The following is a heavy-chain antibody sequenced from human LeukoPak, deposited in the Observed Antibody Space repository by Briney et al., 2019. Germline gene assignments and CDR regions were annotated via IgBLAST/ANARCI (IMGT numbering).Heavy chain of an antibody. CDR3: ARNLGTLATGGVALDI. Sequence: GGSLRLSCVASGFAVSSKYMSWIRQAPGKGLEWVSVIYTGGSTHYPDSVMGRFTISRDDSKNTVSLQMNSLRAEDTAVYYCARNLGTLATGGVALDIWGQGTMVTVAS. J-gene: IGHJ3*02. CDR1: GFAVSSKY. V-gene: IGHV3-66*01. CDR2: IYTGGST. D-gene: IGHD1-14*01.